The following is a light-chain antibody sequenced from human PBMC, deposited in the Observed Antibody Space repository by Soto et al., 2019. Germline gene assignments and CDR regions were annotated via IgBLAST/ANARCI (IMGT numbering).Light chain of an antibody. Sequence: EILMTQSPATLSVSPGEGATLSCRASQSVSNNLAWYQQKPGQAPRLLIYAVSSRPAGIPARFSGSGSGTEFTLTINSLQSEDFAVYYCQQYNNWPPTWTFGQGTKVDIK. CDR1: QSVSNN. CDR3: QQYNNWPPTWT. J-gene: IGKJ1*01. V-gene: IGKV3-15*01. CDR2: AVS.